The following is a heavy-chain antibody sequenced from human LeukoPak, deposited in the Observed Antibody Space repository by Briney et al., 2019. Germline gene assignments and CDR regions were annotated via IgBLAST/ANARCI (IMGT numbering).Heavy chain of an antibody. J-gene: IGHJ4*02. CDR3: ARARLYTGTPTYNYFDY. D-gene: IGHD1-7*01. CDR2: INHSGST. V-gene: IGHV4-34*01. Sequence: SETLSLTCAVYGGSFSGYYWSWIRQPPGKGLEWIGEINHSGSTNYNPSLKSRVTISVDTSKNQFSLKLSSVTAADTAVYYCARARLYTGTPTYNYFDYWGQGTLVTASS. CDR1: GGSFSGYY.